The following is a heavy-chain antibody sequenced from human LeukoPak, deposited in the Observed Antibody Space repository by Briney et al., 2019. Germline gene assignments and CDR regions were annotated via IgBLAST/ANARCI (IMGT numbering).Heavy chain of an antibody. CDR3: ARDDSSGYYSGHGMDV. CDR1: GFTVSSYY. D-gene: IGHD3-22*01. Sequence: GGSLRLSCAASGFTVSSYYMNWVRQAPGKGLEWVSVIYSGGVIYYADSVKGRFTISRDNSKNMLYLQMNSLRAEDTAVYYCARDDSSGYYSGHGMDVWGQGTTVTVSS. CDR2: IYSGGVI. J-gene: IGHJ6*02. V-gene: IGHV3-53*01.